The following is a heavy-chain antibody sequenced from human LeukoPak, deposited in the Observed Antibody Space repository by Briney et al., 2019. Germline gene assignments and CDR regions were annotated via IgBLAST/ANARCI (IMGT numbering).Heavy chain of an antibody. Sequence: ASVKVSCKASGYTFTGYYMHWVRQAPGQGLEWMGWINPNSGGTNYAQKFQGRVTMTRDTSISTAYMELSRLRSDDTAVYYCARVVSWISYYFDCWGQGTLVTVSS. CDR2: INPNSGGT. V-gene: IGHV1-2*02. D-gene: IGHD5-12*01. J-gene: IGHJ4*02. CDR3: ARVVSWISYYFDC. CDR1: GYTFTGYY.